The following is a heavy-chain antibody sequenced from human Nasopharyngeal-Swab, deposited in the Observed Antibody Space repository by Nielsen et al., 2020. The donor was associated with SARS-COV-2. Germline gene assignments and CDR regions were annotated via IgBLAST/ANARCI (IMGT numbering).Heavy chain of an antibody. V-gene: IGHV6-1*01. CDR2: TYYRSTRNN. Sequence: SQTLSLTSAIPGDSPSSTSAAWHCIRQPASSGLECQGRTYYRSTRNNDYALTVKSRIIINPDTSKNQFSLQLNSVTPEDTAVYYCASGAQRSDWVWSQGALVTVSS. CDR1: GDSPSSTSAA. J-gene: IGHJ4*02. D-gene: IGHD2-21*02. CDR3: ASGAQRSDWV.